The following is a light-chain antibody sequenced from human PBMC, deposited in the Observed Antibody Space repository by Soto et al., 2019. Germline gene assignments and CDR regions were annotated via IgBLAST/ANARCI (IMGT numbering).Light chain of an antibody. V-gene: IGLV2-23*01. CDR3: CSYAGSSTLYV. Sequence: QSALTQPASVSGSPGQSITISCTGTSSDVGSYNLVSWYQQHPGKAPKLMIYEDSKRPSGVSDRFSGSKSGNTASLTISGLQAEDEADYYCCSYAGSSTLYVFGTGNKVTVL. CDR2: EDS. J-gene: IGLJ1*01. CDR1: SSDVGSYNL.